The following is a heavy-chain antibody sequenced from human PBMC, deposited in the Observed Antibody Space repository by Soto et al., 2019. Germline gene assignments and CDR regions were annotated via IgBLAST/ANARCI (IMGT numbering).Heavy chain of an antibody. Sequence: ASVKVSCKASGYTFTSYDINWVRQATGQGLEWMGWMNANNGNTSYAQKFQGRVTMTRDTSMSTVYMELSSLRSEDTAVYYCASAKIAVAGTDAFDIWGQGTMVTVSS. CDR2: MNANNGNT. V-gene: IGHV1-8*01. J-gene: IGHJ3*02. CDR1: GYTFTSYD. CDR3: ASAKIAVAGTDAFDI. D-gene: IGHD6-19*01.